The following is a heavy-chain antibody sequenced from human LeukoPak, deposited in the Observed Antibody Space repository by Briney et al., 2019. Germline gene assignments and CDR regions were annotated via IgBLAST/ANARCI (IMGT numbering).Heavy chain of an antibody. J-gene: IGHJ4*02. Sequence: WETLSLTCAVSGGSLSSYYWSWVRQPPGKGLEWIGYIYSSGSTSYNPSLTSRVTISVDTAKNQFSLKLTSVTAADTAVYYCTRAAPVGTTPAYWGQGTLVTVSS. CDR3: TRAAPVGTTPAY. V-gene: IGHV4-59*01. CDR1: GGSLSSYY. D-gene: IGHD6-13*01. CDR2: IYSSGST.